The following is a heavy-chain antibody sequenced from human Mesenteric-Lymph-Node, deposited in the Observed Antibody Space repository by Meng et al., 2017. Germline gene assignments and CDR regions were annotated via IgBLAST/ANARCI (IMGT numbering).Heavy chain of an antibody. V-gene: IGHV1-69*10. CDR1: GGKFTSFV. Sequence: QVQRVQAGAEGKKPGAAVKVSGKASGGKFTSFVFNWVRQAPGQGLEWMGGIIPILGTTNYAEKFRGRLTISADTSARTAYMELTSLNSDDTAVYYCARLDLGLAHWGQGTLVTVSS. D-gene: IGHD3-16*01. CDR2: IIPILGTT. J-gene: IGHJ4*02. CDR3: ARLDLGLAH.